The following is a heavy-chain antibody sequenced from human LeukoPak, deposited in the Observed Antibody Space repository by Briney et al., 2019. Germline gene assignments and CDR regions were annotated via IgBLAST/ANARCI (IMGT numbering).Heavy chain of an antibody. V-gene: IGHV1-69*10. CDR1: GGTFTTYA. CDR3: AIPRRSSRDHDSGGFDS. D-gene: IGHD3-10*01. J-gene: IGHJ4*02. Sequence: GASVKVSCKASGGTFTTYAINWIRQAPGQGLEWMGLIIPRLGISNYAQKFQGRVTFTADKSTSTAYVDLSSLRSKDTAVYYCAIPRRSSRDHDSGGFDSWGQGTLVTVSS. CDR2: IIPRLGIS.